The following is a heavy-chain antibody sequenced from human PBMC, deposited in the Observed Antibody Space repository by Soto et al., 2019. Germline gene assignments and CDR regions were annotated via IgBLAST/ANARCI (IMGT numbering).Heavy chain of an antibody. Sequence: QVQLVQSGAEVKKPGSSVKVSCKASGGTFSSYAISWVRQAPGQGLEWMGGIIPIFGTADYAQKFQGRVTITADESTSTAYMALRSLRSEDTAVYYCASHYDSSGYYYRGLDYWGQGTLVTVSS. D-gene: IGHD3-22*01. CDR2: IIPIFGTA. CDR3: ASHYDSSGYYYRGLDY. CDR1: GGTFSSYA. V-gene: IGHV1-69*12. J-gene: IGHJ4*02.